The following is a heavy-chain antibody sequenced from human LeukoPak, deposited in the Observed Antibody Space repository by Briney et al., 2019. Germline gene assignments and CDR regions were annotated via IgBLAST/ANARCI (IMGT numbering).Heavy chain of an antibody. D-gene: IGHD2-21*01. J-gene: IGHJ6*02. CDR1: GGSISSYY. CDR3: ARIVADDYYYYYYGMDV. Sequence: SETLSLTCTGSGGSISSYYWSWIRPPPGKELKWIGYIYYSGSTNYNPSLKSRVTISVDTAKNQFSLKLSSVTATDTAVYYYARIVADDYYYYYYGMDVWGQGTTVTVSS. CDR2: IYYSGST. V-gene: IGHV4-59*01.